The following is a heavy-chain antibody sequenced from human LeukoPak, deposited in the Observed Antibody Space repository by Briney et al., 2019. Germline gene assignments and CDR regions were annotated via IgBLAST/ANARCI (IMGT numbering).Heavy chain of an antibody. V-gene: IGHV3-23*01. CDR1: GFSFSNYG. J-gene: IGHJ1*01. D-gene: IGHD4-17*01. CDR2: ISRSGDTT. Sequence: PGGSLRLSCAASGFSFSNYGMNWVRQAPGKGLEWVSGISRSGDTTYYAASVKGRFTISKDNSQTTLFLPMHSLRAPDTAVYFCARHRPPAYDYDNGFELQHWGQGTLVTVSS. CDR3: ARHRPPAYDYDNGFELQH.